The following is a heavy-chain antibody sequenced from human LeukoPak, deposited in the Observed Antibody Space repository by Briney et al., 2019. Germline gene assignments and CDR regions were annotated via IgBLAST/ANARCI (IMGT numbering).Heavy chain of an antibody. CDR2: ISAYNGNT. CDR1: GYTFTSYG. CDR3: ARDCLVGSGSYKLPCGMDV. Sequence: GASVKVSCKASGYTFTSYGISWVRQAPGQGLEWMGWISAYNGNTNYAQKLLGRVTMTTDTSTSTAYMELRSLRSDDTAVYYCARDCLVGSGSYKLPCGMDVWGQGTTVTVSS. J-gene: IGHJ6*02. V-gene: IGHV1-18*01. D-gene: IGHD3-10*01.